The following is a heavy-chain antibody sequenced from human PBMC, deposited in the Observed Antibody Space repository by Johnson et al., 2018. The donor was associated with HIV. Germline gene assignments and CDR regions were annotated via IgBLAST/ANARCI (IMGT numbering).Heavy chain of an antibody. D-gene: IGHD3-9*01. CDR3: ATGSLVLVGGDGLLQLRDAFDI. J-gene: IGHJ3*02. CDR2: ISWNSGSI. V-gene: IGHV3-9*01. Sequence: EVQLVESGGVVVQPGGSLRLSCAASGFTFDDYTMHWVRQAPGKGLEWVSGISWNSGSIGYADSVKGRFTISRDNAKNSLYLQMNSLRAEDTAVYYCATGSLVLVGGDGLLQLRDAFDIWGRGTKVTVSS. CDR1: GFTFDDYT.